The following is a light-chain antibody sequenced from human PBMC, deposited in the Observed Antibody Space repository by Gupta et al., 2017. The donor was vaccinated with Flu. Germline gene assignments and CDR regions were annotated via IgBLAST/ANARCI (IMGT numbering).Light chain of an antibody. V-gene: IGLV2-8*01. CDR3: SSYAGSNSHVV. Sequence: QSALTQPPSASGSPGQSVTISCTGTSSDVGGYNYVSWYQQHPGKAPKLMIYEVSKRPSGVPKRFSGSKSGNTASLTVSGLQAEDEADYYCSSYAGSNSHVVFGGGTKLTAL. CDR2: EVS. J-gene: IGLJ2*01. CDR1: SSDVGGYNY.